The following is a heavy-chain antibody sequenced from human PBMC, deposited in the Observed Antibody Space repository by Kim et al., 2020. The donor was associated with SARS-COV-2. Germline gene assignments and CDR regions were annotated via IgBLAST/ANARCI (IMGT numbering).Heavy chain of an antibody. CDR2: ISYDGSNK. V-gene: IGHV3-30-3*01. CDR3: ARAGGIAYYDFWSGYKDAFDI. J-gene: IGHJ3*02. D-gene: IGHD3-3*01. CDR1: GFTFSSYA. Sequence: GGSLRLSCAASGFTFSSYAMHWVRQAPGKGLEWVAVISYDGSNKYYADSVKGRFTISRDNSKNTLYLQMNSLRAEDTAVYYCARAGGIAYYDFWSGYKDAFDIWGQGTMVTVSS.